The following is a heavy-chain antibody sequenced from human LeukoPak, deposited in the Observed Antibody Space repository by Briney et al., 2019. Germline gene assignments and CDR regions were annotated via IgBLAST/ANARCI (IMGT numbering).Heavy chain of an antibody. J-gene: IGHJ6*02. CDR3: ARGPYCSSTSCYRGYYYYGMDV. CDR1: GGSFSGYY. V-gene: IGHV4-34*01. CDR2: INHSGST. D-gene: IGHD2-2*01. Sequence: SETLSLTCAVYGGSFSGYYWSWIRQPPGKGLEWIGEINHSGSTNYNPSLKSRVTISVDTSMNQFSLKLSSVTAADTAVYYCARGPYCSSTSCYRGYYYYGMDVWGQGTTVTVSS.